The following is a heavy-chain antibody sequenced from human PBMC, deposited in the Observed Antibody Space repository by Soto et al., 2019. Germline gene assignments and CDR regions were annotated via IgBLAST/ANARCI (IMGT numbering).Heavy chain of an antibody. CDR2: IYSDGQT. J-gene: IGHJ6*04. D-gene: IGHD6-6*01. Sequence: LRLSCAASGFTVSTIYMSWVRQAPGKGLEWVSVIYSDGQTYYADPVQGRFTISRDNSKNTVDLQMNSLRVEDTAMYYCARDKGTGTSSPGFFGMDVWG. CDR1: GFTVSTIY. CDR3: ARDKGTGTSSPGFFGMDV. V-gene: IGHV3-53*01.